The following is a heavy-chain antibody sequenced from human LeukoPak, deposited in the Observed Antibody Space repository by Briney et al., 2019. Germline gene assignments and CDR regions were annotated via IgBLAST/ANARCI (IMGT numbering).Heavy chain of an antibody. CDR2: ISGSGGST. CDR1: GFTFSSYA. J-gene: IGHJ4*02. V-gene: IGHV3-23*01. CDR3: AKDLRYCSSTSCFTGSDY. Sequence: GGSLRLSCAASGFTFSSYAMSWVRQAPGKGLEWVSAISGSGGSTHYADSVKGRFTISRDNSKNTLYLQMNSLRAEDTAVYYCAKDLRYCSSTSCFTGSDYWGQGTLVTVSS. D-gene: IGHD2-2*01.